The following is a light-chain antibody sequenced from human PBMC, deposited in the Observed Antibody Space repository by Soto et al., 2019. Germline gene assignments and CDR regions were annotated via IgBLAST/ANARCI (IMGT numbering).Light chain of an antibody. CDR2: DVS. V-gene: IGLV2-14*01. J-gene: IGLJ1*01. Sequence: QSVLTQPASGSGFPGQSITISCTGTSSDVGGYNYVSWYQQHPGKAPKLMIYDVSNRPSGVSNRFSGSKSGNTASLTISGLQAEDEADYYCSSYTSSSTPQFDFGTGTKVTVL. CDR1: SSDVGGYNY. CDR3: SSYTSSSTPQFD.